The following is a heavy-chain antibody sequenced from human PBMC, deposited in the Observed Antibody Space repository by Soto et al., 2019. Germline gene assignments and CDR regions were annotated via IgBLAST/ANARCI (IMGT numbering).Heavy chain of an antibody. Sequence: QVQLVQSGAEVKKPGASVKVSCKSSGYTFTIYEIYWVRQAPGQKLEWMGWINAGNGNTKYSQKFQGRVTITRDTSASTAYMELSGMTSEDTAVYYCARNYHGLGVWGKGTTVTVSS. CDR2: INAGNGNT. V-gene: IGHV1-3*01. CDR3: ARNYHGLGV. CDR1: GYTFTIYE. J-gene: IGHJ6*04. D-gene: IGHD3-10*01.